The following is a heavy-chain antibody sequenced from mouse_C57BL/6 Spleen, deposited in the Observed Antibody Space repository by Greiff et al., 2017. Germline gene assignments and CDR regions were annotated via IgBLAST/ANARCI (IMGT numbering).Heavy chain of an antibody. CDR1: GYTFTDYY. D-gene: IGHD2-3*01. CDR2: INPNNGGT. CDR3: ARRVYDYDAMDY. J-gene: IGHJ4*01. V-gene: IGHV1-26*01. Sequence: VQLQQSGPELVKPGASVKISCKASGYTFTDYYMNWVKQSHGKSLEWIGDINPNNGGTSYNQKFKGKATLTVDKSSSTAYMELRSLTSEDSAVYYCARRVYDYDAMDYWGQGTSVTVSS.